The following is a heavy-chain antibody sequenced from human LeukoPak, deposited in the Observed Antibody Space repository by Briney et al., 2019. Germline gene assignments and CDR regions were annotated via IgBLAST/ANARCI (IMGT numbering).Heavy chain of an antibody. D-gene: IGHD3-22*01. V-gene: IGHV4-39*07. Sequence: PSETLSLTCTVSGGSISSSSYYWGWIRQPPGKGLEWIGSIYYSGSTYYNPSLKSRVTISVDTSKNQFSLKLSSVTAADTAVYYCARDRPQYYYDSSGYYPDAFDIWGQGTMVTVSS. J-gene: IGHJ3*02. CDR2: IYYSGST. CDR1: GGSISSSSYY. CDR3: ARDRPQYYYDSSGYYPDAFDI.